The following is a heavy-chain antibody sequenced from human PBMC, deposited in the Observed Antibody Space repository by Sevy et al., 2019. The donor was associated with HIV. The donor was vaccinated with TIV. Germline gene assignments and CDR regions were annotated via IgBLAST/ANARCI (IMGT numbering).Heavy chain of an antibody. CDR3: ARDKGRRGTIFGVVNYFDY. CDR2: ISSSSSYI. V-gene: IGHV3-21*04. CDR1: GFNLSSYS. J-gene: IGHJ4*02. D-gene: IGHD3-3*01. Sequence: GGSLRLSCAASGFNLSSYSMNWVRQAPGKGLEWVSSISSSSSYIYYADSVKGRFTISRDNAKNSLYLQMNSLRAEDTVVYYCARDKGRRGTIFGVVNYFDYWGQGSLVTVSS.